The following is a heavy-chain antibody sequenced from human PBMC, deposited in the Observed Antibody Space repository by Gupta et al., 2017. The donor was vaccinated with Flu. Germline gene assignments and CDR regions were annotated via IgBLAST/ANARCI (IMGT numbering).Heavy chain of an antibody. J-gene: IGHJ4*02. V-gene: IGHV3-21*01. CDR1: EFAFSLFY. CDR2: ISPESSYI. Sequence: EVQLVESGGGLVQPGGSLRLSCSASEFAFSLFYMNWVRQAPGGGLEWVASISPESSYIYYADSLKGRFTISRENAENSLYLQMHSLRAEDTALYYCARARGPCTNGICYSFDSWGQGTPVTVSS. D-gene: IGHD2-8*01. CDR3: ARARGPCTNGICYSFDS.